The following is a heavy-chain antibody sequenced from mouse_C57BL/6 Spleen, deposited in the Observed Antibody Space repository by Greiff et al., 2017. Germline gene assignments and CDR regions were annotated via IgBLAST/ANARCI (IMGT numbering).Heavy chain of an antibody. J-gene: IGHJ4*01. CDR2: IYPSASET. Sequence: QVQLQQPGAELVRPGSSVKLSCKASGYTFTSYWMDWVKQRPGQGLEWIGNIYPSASETHYNQKFKDKATLTVYKSSSTAYMQLSSLTSEDSAVYYCARRLYYAMDYWGQGTSVTVSS. CDR1: GYTFTSYW. V-gene: IGHV1-61*01. CDR3: ARRLYYAMDY.